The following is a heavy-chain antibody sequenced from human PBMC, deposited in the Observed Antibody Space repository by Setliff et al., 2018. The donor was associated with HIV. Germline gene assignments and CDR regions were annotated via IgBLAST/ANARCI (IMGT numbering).Heavy chain of an antibody. CDR2: IWFDGTNK. V-gene: IGHV3-33*08. CDR1: GFTFSNFA. Sequence: GGSLRLSCVVSGFTFSNFAMHWVRQAPGKGLEWVAFIWFDGTNKYYSDSVKGRFTVSRDNSKNTLYLQMNNLRAEDTAVYLCVGDPPQSGYAFHIWGHGTEVTVSS. CDR3: VGDPPQSGYAFHI. J-gene: IGHJ3*02. D-gene: IGHD1-1*01.